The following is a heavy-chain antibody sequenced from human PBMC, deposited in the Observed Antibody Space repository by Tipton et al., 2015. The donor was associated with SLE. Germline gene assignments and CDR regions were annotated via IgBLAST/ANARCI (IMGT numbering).Heavy chain of an antibody. V-gene: IGHV4-39*01. CDR2: INHSGST. D-gene: IGHD4-17*01. Sequence: TLSLTCTVSGGSISSGGYYWSWIRQPPGKGLEWIGDINHSGSTNYNPSLKSRVTISVDTSMNQFSLKLSSVTAADTAVYYCARQVTTVTTLYYYYYGMDVWGQGTTVTVSS. J-gene: IGHJ6*02. CDR1: GGSISSGGYY. CDR3: ARQVTTVTTLYYYYYGMDV.